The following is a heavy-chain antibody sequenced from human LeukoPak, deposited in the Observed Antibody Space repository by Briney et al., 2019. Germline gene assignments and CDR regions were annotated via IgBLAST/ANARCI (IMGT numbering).Heavy chain of an antibody. D-gene: IGHD2-15*01. CDR3: ARGSHQEGGIVDY. J-gene: IGHJ4*02. CDR2: INPNSGGT. Sequence: ASVKVSCKASGYTFTGYYMHWVRQAPGQGLEWMGWINPNSGGTNYAQKFQGRVTMTRDTSISTAYMELRSLRSDDTAVYYCARGSHQEGGIVDYWGQGTLVTVSS. CDR1: GYTFTGYY. V-gene: IGHV1-2*02.